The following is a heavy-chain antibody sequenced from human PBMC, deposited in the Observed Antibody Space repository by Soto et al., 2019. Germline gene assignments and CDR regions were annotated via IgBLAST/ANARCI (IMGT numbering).Heavy chain of an antibody. Sequence: QVQLVQSGAEVKKPGSSVKVSCKASGGPFSSHSISWVRQAPGQGLEWMGGMIPISGTANYAQNFQDRVTIPADESTSTDYMELSSLRSEDTAVYYCTLGTTVLAFYYYYGMEVWGQATTVTVSS. CDR1: GGPFSSHS. CDR3: TLGTTVLAFYYYYGMEV. J-gene: IGHJ6*02. D-gene: IGHD4-4*01. V-gene: IGHV1-69*01. CDR2: MIPISGTA.